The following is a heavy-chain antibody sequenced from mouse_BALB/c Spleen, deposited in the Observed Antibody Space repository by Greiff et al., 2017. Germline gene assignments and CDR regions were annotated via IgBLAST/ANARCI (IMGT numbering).Heavy chain of an antibody. D-gene: IGHD1-2*01. Sequence: EVKLVESGGGLVKPGGSLKLSCAAFGFTFSSYAMSWVRQTPEKRLEWVASISSGGSTYYPDSVKGRFTISRDNARNILYLQMSSLRSEDTAMYYCARNYYGYSYYFDYWGQGTTLTVSS. J-gene: IGHJ2*01. CDR3: ARNYYGYSYYFDY. V-gene: IGHV5-6-5*01. CDR2: ISSGGST. CDR1: GFTFSSYA.